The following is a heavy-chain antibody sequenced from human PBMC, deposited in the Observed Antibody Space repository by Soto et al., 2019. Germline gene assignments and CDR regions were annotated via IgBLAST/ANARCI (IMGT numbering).Heavy chain of an antibody. Sequence: GGSLRLSCAASGFTFSSYAMSWVRQNTGKGLEWVSAISGSGGSTYYADSVKGRFTISRDNSKNTLYLQMNSLRAEDTAVYYCASHGGYSGYDLLWSPRYYYYGMDVWGQGTTVTVSS. D-gene: IGHD5-12*01. CDR3: ASHGGYSGYDLLWSPRYYYYGMDV. CDR2: ISGSGGST. J-gene: IGHJ6*02. CDR1: GFTFSSYA. V-gene: IGHV3-23*01.